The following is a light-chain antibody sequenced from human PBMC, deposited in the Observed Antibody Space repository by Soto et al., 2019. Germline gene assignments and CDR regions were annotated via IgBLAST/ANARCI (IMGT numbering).Light chain of an antibody. CDR2: AAS. CDR1: QSISSW. J-gene: IGKJ4*01. Sequence: DIQMTQSPSTLSASVGDRVTITCRASQSISSWLAGYQQKPGKAPNLLIYAASSLQSGVPSRFSGSGSGTEFTLTINSLQPEDFATYYCLQHNSYPLTFGGGTKVDIK. CDR3: LQHNSYPLT. V-gene: IGKV1-17*01.